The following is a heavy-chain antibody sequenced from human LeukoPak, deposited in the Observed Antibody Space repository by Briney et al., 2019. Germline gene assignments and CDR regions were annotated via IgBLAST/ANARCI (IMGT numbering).Heavy chain of an antibody. CDR1: GGTFSSYA. CDR2: IIPILGMA. CDR3: ARAGSYYDSSPAAFDI. J-gene: IGHJ3*02. V-gene: IGHV1-69*04. Sequence: ASVKVSCKASGGTFSSYAISWVRQAPGQGLEWMGRIIPILGMANYAQKFQGRVTITTDESTSTAYMELSSLRSEDTAVYYCARAGSYYDSSPAAFDIWGQGTMVTVSS. D-gene: IGHD3-22*01.